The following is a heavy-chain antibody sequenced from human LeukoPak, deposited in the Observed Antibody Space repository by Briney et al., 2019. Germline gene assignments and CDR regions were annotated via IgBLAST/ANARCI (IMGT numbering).Heavy chain of an antibody. D-gene: IGHD4-17*01. CDR1: GGTFSSYA. CDR3: ARDLDYGDSDFDY. Sequence: GASVKVSCKASGGTFSSYAISWVRQAPGQGLEWMGRIIPILGIANYAQKFQGRVTITADKSTSTAYMELSSLRSEDTAVYYCARDLDYGDSDFDYWGQGTWVTVSP. J-gene: IGHJ4*02. CDR2: IIPILGIA. V-gene: IGHV1-69*04.